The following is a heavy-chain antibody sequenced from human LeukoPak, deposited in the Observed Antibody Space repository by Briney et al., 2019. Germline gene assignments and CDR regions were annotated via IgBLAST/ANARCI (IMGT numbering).Heavy chain of an antibody. CDR2: IIPILGIA. CDR3: ARGGGGGTDFDY. Sequence: ASVKVSCKASGGTFSSYAISWVRQAPGQGLEWMGRIIPILGIANYAQKFQGRVTITADKSTSTAYMGLSSLRSEDTAVYYCARGGGGGTDFDYWGQGTLVTVSS. CDR1: GGTFSSYA. J-gene: IGHJ4*02. V-gene: IGHV1-69*04. D-gene: IGHD2-15*01.